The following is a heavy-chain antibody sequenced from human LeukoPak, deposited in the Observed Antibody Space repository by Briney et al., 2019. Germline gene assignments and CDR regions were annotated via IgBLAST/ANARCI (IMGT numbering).Heavy chain of an antibody. CDR2: IYSSGST. CDR1: GGSISSYY. J-gene: IGHJ6*02. CDR3: ARDRQWLTSGESYYYGMDV. D-gene: IGHD6-19*01. Sequence: PSETLSLTCTVSGGSISSYYWSWIRQPPGKGLKWIGYIYSSGSTNYNPSLKSRVTISVDASKNQFSLKLRSVTAADTAVYYCARDRQWLTSGESYYYGMDVWGQGTTVTVSS. V-gene: IGHV4-59*01.